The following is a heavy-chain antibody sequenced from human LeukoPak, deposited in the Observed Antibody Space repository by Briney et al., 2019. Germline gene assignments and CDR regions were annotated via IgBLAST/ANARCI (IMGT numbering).Heavy chain of an antibody. Sequence: ASVKVSCKASGGTFSSYAISWVRQAPGQGLEWMGRIIPILGIANYAQKFQGRVTITADKSTSTAYMELSSLRSEDTAVYYCARDEHGGYTQYFDYWGQGTLVTVSS. CDR1: GGTFSSYA. CDR3: ARDEHGGYTQYFDY. D-gene: IGHD4-17*01. CDR2: IIPILGIA. J-gene: IGHJ4*02. V-gene: IGHV1-69*04.